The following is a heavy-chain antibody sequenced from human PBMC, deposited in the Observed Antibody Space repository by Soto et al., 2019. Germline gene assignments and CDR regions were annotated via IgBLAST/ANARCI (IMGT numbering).Heavy chain of an antibody. J-gene: IGHJ3*01. CDR2: IKQEGSEQ. CDR3: ARDAMVRGITGAFDV. Sequence: EVQLVESGGGLVQPGGSLRLSCAASGFTFRSHWMSWVRQAPGKGLEWVANIKQEGSEQEYLDSVKGQFTISRDNAKNSLYLQMSSLRAEDTAVYYCARDAMVRGITGAFDVWGQGTVVNVSS. CDR1: GFTFRSHW. D-gene: IGHD1-20*01. V-gene: IGHV3-7*01.